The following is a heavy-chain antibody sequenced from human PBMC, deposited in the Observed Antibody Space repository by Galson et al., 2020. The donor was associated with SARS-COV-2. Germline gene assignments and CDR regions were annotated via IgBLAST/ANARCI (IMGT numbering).Heavy chain of an antibody. J-gene: IGHJ4*02. D-gene: IGHD6-13*01. CDR2: IRPDGGAE. CDR3: ARNTVAAPGDS. V-gene: IGHV3-7*03. CDR1: GFTFSTYW. Sequence: GGSLRLSCAASGFTFSTYWMTWVRQAPGKGLEWVANIRPDGGAEYYVDSVKGRFTISIDNPKNSLYLQMNNLGVGDTAVYYCARNTVAAPGDSWGQGTLVTVSS.